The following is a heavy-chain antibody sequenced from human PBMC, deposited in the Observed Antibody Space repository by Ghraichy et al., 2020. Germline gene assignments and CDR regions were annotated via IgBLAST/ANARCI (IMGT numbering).Heavy chain of an antibody. CDR1: GFTFSSYS. J-gene: IGHJ5*02. D-gene: IGHD3-3*01. V-gene: IGHV3-48*01. CDR3: AREGYDFWSGPTTVRWFDP. CDR2: ISSSSSTI. Sequence: GGSLRLSCAASGFTFSSYSMNWVRQAPGKGLEWVSYISSSSSTIYYADSVKGRFTISRDNAKNSLYLQMNSLRAEDTAVYYCAREGYDFWSGPTTVRWFDPWGQGTLVTVSS.